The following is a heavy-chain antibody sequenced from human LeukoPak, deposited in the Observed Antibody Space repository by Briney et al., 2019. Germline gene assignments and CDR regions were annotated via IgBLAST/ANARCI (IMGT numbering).Heavy chain of an antibody. CDR2: IYYSGST. J-gene: IGHJ3*02. CDR1: GGSISSYH. D-gene: IGHD3-22*01. Sequence: SETLSLTCTVSGGSISSYHWSWIRQPPGKGLECIGYIYYSGSTHYNPSLKSRVTISVDTSKNQFSLKLSSVTAADTAVYFCARARNYYDSSDYYYEGDAFDIWGQGTMVTVSS. CDR3: ARARNYYDSSDYYYEGDAFDI. V-gene: IGHV4-59*01.